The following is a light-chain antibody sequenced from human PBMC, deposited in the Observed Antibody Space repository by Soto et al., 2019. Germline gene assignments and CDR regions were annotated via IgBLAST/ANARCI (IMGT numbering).Light chain of an antibody. J-gene: IGKJ4*01. CDR2: AAS. CDR1: QDINSW. CDR3: QQYTIYPLT. V-gene: IGKV1D-16*01. Sequence: DVQMTQSPSSLSASVGDRVTITCRASQDINSWLAWYQQKPGNAPKSLIYAASSLQTGVPSRFSGSASGTHCTLTISNLQPEDSATYSCQQYTIYPLTFGGGTKVEIK.